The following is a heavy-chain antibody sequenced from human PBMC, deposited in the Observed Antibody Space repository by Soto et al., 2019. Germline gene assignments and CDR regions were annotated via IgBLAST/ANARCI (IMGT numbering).Heavy chain of an antibody. J-gene: IGHJ4*02. Sequence: GGSLRLSCAASGFTFSSYSMNWVRQAPGKGLEWVSSISSSSSYIYYADSVKGRFTISRDNAKNSLYLQMNSLRAEDTAVYYCARDFFGSSSAKSDPGYWDQGTLVTVSS. D-gene: IGHD6-6*01. CDR2: ISSSSSYI. CDR1: GFTFSSYS. CDR3: ARDFFGSSSAKSDPGY. V-gene: IGHV3-21*01.